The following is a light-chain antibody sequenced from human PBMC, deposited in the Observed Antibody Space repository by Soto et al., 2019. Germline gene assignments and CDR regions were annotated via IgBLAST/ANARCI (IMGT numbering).Light chain of an antibody. CDR3: QQAHIFPIT. CDR2: ATS. J-gene: IGKJ5*01. Sequence: DIQLTQSPSSVSASVGDRVTITCRASQGLSSWLAWYQQKPGKAPKLLIYATSTLQSGVPSRFSGSGSGTDFTLAISSLQPEDYATYYCQQAHIFPITFGQGTRLEIK. V-gene: IGKV1D-12*01. CDR1: QGLSSW.